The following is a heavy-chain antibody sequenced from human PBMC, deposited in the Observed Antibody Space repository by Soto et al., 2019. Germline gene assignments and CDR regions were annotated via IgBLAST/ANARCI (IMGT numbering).Heavy chain of an antibody. CDR3: TTDRPHYYDSSGFPTPFDY. CDR1: GFTFSDVW. D-gene: IGHD3-22*01. J-gene: IGHJ4*02. V-gene: IGHV3-15*01. CDR2: IQSKTDGGTT. Sequence: NLGGSLRLSCAASGFTFSDVWMSWVRQAPGKGLEWVGRIQSKTDGGTTDYAAPVKGRFTISRDDSENTLYLQLNSLKTEDTAVYYCTTDRPHYYDSSGFPTPFDYWGLGTLVTVSS.